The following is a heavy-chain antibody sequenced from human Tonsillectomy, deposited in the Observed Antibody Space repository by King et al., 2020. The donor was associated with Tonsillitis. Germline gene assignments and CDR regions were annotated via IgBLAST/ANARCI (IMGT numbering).Heavy chain of an antibody. V-gene: IGHV3-23*04. CDR2: ISDSAGGT. J-gene: IGHJ6*03. CDR3: AKLLRSGYNLYYMDV. CDR1: GFTFSSFA. D-gene: IGHD3-3*01. Sequence: VQLVQSGGGLVQPGGSLRLSCAASGFTFSSFAMTWVRQAPGKGLEWVSSISDSAGGTYYADSVNGRFTISRDNSKNTLYLQVNGLRAEDTAVYYCAKLLRSGYNLYYMDVWGKGTTVTVSS.